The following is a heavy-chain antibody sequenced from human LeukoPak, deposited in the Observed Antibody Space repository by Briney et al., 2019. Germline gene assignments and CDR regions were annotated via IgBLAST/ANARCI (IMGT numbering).Heavy chain of an antibody. CDR1: GFTVSSNY. V-gene: IGHV3-53*01. CDR3: ARSSIYYGSGVRVAFFDY. CDR2: IYSGGST. Sequence: GGSLTLSCAPSGFTVSSNYMSWVRQAPGKGLEWVSVIYSGGSTYYADSVKGRFTISRDNSKNTLYLQMNSLRAEDTAVYYCARSSIYYGSGVRVAFFDYWGQGTLVTVSS. J-gene: IGHJ4*02. D-gene: IGHD3-10*01.